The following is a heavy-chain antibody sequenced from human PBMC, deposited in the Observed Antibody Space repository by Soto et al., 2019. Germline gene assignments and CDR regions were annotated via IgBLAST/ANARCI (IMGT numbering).Heavy chain of an antibody. CDR2: ISGSGGST. V-gene: IGHV3-23*01. CDR1: GFTFSSYA. D-gene: IGHD2-2*01. CDR3: ANDFQPGSIVVVPAALFDY. Sequence: PGGSLRLSCAASGFTFSSYAMSWVRQAPGKGLEWVSAISGSGGSTYYADSVKGRFTISRDNSKNTLYLQMNSLRAEDTAVYYCANDFQPGSIVVVPAALFDYWDQGTLVTVPS. J-gene: IGHJ4*02.